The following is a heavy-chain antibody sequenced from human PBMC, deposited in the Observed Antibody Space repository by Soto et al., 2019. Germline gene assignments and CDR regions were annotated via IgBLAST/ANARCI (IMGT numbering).Heavy chain of an antibody. CDR2: IIPILGIA. V-gene: IGHV1-69*02. CDR3: ARGWELLDY. D-gene: IGHD1-26*01. CDR1: GGTFSSYT. Sequence: QVQLVQSGAEVKKPGSSVKVSCKASGGTFSSYTISWVRQAPGQGLEWMGRIIPILGIANYAQKFQGRVTXXADKSTSTAYMELSSLSSEDTAVYYCARGWELLDYWGQGTLVTVSS. J-gene: IGHJ4*02.